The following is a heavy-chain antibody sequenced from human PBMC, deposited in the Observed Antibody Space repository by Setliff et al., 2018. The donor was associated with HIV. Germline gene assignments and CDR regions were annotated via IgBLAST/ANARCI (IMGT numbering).Heavy chain of an antibody. V-gene: IGHV4-39*01. Sequence: PSETLSLTCSVSGGSISSRSYFWGWIRQPPGKGVEWIGSIFYSGDIYYNPSLKSRVTISVDTWKNQVSLNLKSVTAAETALYYCARHVSGGGRFNWFDPWGQGTLVTVSA. J-gene: IGHJ5*02. CDR2: IFYSGDI. CDR3: ARHVSGGGRFNWFDP. D-gene: IGHD1-26*01. CDR1: GGSISSRSYF.